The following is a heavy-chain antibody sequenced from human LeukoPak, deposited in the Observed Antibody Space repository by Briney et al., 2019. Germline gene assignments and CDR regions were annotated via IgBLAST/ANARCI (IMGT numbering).Heavy chain of an antibody. CDR2: IKQDGSET. V-gene: IGHV3-7*05. D-gene: IGHD3-22*01. CDR1: GFAFSAYW. Sequence: PGGSLRLSCAASGFAFSAYWMSWVRQAPGKGLEWVANIKQDGSETHSVDSVKGRFAISRDNAKNSLFLEMNSLRAEDTAVYYCARVRHYYDSGSYYYYYGMDVWGQGTTVTVSS. CDR3: ARVRHYYDSGSYYYYYGMDV. J-gene: IGHJ6*02.